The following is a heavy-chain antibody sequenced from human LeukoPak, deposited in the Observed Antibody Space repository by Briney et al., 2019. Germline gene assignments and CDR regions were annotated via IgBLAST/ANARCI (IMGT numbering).Heavy chain of an antibody. V-gene: IGHV4-4*07. CDR2: IYTSGST. J-gene: IGHJ6*03. D-gene: IGHD3-16*01. CDR1: GGSISSYY. Sequence: SETLSLTCTVSGGSISSYYWSWIRQPAGQGLEWVGRIYTSGSTNSNPSLKSRVPMSVDTSKNQSSLKLSSVTAADTAVYYCAREMITFGGVLEYYYYMDVWGKGTTVTVSS. CDR3: AREMITFGGVLEYYYYMDV.